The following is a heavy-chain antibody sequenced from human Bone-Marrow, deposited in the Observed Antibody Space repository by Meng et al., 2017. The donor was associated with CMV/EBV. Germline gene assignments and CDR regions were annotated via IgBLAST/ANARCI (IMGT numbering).Heavy chain of an antibody. CDR1: GGSISSGGYY. D-gene: IGHD3-3*01. V-gene: IGHV4-31*02. CDR2: IYYSGST. Sequence: SGGSISSGGYYWSWIHQHPGKGVEWIGYIYYSGSTYYNPSLKSRVTISVDTSKNRFSLKLSSVTAADTAVYYCARRVFGVVAQFDYWGQGTLVTVSS. CDR3: ARRVFGVVAQFDY. J-gene: IGHJ4*02.